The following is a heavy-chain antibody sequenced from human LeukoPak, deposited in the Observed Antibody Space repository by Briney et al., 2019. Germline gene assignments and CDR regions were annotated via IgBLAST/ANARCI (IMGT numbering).Heavy chain of an antibody. D-gene: IGHD5-18*01. J-gene: IGHJ6*03. CDR1: GFTFNSYS. CDR3: ASSQRRPRQDYYYYMDV. Sequence: GGSLRLSCAASGFTFNSYSMNWVRQAPGKGLEWVSSISGSNSYIYYADSMKGRFTISRDNAKNTLYLQMNSLRAEDTAVYYCASSQRRPRQDYYYYMDVWGKGTTVTISS. V-gene: IGHV3-21*01. CDR2: ISGSNSYI.